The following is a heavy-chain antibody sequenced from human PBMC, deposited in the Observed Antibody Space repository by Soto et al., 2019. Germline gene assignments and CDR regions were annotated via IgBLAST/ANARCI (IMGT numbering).Heavy chain of an antibody. CDR2: VSDVERA. J-gene: IGHJ5*02. CDR1: GFSVSSNY. V-gene: IGHV3-53*01. Sequence: EVRLVESGGGLIQPGGSLRLSCVVSGFSVSSNYMSWVRQAPGKGLEWVTVVSDVERANYADSVKGRFTVSRDISKRTVFLQMNSLRAEDTDVYDCARQHSAAFAWAAESWGQGTLVIVSS. D-gene: IGHD1-26*01. CDR3: ARQHSAAFAWAAES.